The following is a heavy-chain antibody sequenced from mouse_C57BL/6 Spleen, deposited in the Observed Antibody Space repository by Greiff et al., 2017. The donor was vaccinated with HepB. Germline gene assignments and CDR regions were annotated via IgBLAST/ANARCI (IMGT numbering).Heavy chain of an antibody. CDR3: ARFGYYYCSRTGTEWYYFDY. CDR1: GYTFTRYW. CDR2: LYPGSGST. D-gene: IGHD1-1*01. V-gene: IGHV1-55*01. Sequence: QVPLQQPGAELVKPGASVKMSCKASGYTFTRYWLPWVKQRPGQGLAWIGDLYPGSGSTNYNEKFKSKATLTVDPSSSPAYMQLSSLKAEDSAVYYCARFGYYYCSRTGTEWYYFDYWGEGTTLTVSS. J-gene: IGHJ2*01.